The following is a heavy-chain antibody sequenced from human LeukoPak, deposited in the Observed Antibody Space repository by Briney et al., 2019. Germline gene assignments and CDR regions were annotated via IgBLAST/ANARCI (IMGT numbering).Heavy chain of an antibody. Sequence: ASVKVSCKASGGTFSSYAISWVRQAPGRGLEWMGGIIPIFGTANYAQKFQGRVTITADESTSTAYMELSSLRSEDTAVYYCARAWDPATTVFDYWGQGTLVTVSS. V-gene: IGHV1-69*13. D-gene: IGHD4-17*01. CDR2: IIPIFGTA. J-gene: IGHJ4*02. CDR1: GGTFSSYA. CDR3: ARAWDPATTVFDY.